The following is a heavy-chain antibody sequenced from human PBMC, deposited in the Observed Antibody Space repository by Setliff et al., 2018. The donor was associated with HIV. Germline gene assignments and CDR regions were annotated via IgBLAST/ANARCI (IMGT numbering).Heavy chain of an antibody. CDR2: ISLYNEYK. Sequence: ASVKVSCKTSGFIFNNFRVTWVRQAPGQGLEWVAWISLYNEYKYYAPHFLGRVTMSTDTSTSTVDLELRGLRADDTAIYYCARTQYTTTWPGNYWGQGTLVTVSS. J-gene: IGHJ4*02. D-gene: IGHD1-1*01. CDR1: GFIFNNFR. V-gene: IGHV1-18*04. CDR3: ARTQYTTTWPGNY.